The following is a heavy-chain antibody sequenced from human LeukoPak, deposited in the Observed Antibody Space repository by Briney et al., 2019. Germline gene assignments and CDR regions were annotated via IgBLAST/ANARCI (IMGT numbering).Heavy chain of an antibody. CDR2: IYTSGST. CDR3: ARHKMVYAIVD. CDR1: GGSISSYY. J-gene: IGHJ4*02. V-gene: IGHV4-4*07. D-gene: IGHD2-8*01. Sequence: SSETLSLTCTVSGGSISSYYWSWIRQPAGKGLEWIGRIYTSGSTNYNPSLKSRVTISVDTSKNQFSLKLSSVTAADTAVYYCARHKMVYAIVDWGQGTLVTVSS.